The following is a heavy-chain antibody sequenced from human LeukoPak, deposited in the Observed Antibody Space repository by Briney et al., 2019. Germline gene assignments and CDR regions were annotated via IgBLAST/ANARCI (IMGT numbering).Heavy chain of an antibody. V-gene: IGHV4-4*07. CDR1: SGSISSYY. CDR3: ARHGYTASHYFLDY. Sequence: SETLSLTCTVSSGSISSYYWGWVRQPAGRGLEWIGRIYTTGNTHYNPSLKSRLTMSIDTSRRQFSLNLTSVTAADTAIYYCARHGYTASHYFLDYWSQGTLVTVSS. J-gene: IGHJ4*02. D-gene: IGHD3-16*01. CDR2: IYTTGNT.